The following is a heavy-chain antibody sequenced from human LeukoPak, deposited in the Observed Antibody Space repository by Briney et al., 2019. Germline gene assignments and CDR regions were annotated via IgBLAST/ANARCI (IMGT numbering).Heavy chain of an antibody. CDR3: ARDRYGAHDY. CDR2: ISYDGSNK. Sequence: GRSLRLSCAASGFTFSSYAMHWVRQAPGKGLEWVAVISYDGSNKYYADSVKGRFTISRDNSKNTLYLQMNSLRAEDTAVYYCARDRYGAHDYWGQGTLVTVSS. D-gene: IGHD3-16*01. V-gene: IGHV3-30-3*01. CDR1: GFTFSSYA. J-gene: IGHJ4*02.